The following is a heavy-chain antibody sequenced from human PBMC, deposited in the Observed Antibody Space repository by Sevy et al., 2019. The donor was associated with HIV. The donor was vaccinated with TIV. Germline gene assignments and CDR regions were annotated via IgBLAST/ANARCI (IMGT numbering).Heavy chain of an antibody. V-gene: IGHV3-48*01. J-gene: IGHJ6*02. D-gene: IGHD2-2*01. CDR3: AREGCSSTSCYYYYGMDV. Sequence: GGSLRLSCAASGFTFSSYSMNWVRQAPGKGLEWVSYISSSSSTIYYADSVKGRFTISRDNAKNSLYLQMNSLRAEDTAVYYCAREGCSSTSCYYYYGMDVWGQGTTVIVSS. CDR2: ISSSSSTI. CDR1: GFTFSSYS.